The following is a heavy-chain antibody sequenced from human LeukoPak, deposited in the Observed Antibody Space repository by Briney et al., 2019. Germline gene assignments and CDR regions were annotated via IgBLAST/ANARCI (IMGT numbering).Heavy chain of an antibody. V-gene: IGHV4-4*07. CDR3: ARGGDILTGYCFDY. D-gene: IGHD3-9*01. CDR1: GGSISSYY. J-gene: IGHJ4*02. CDR2: IHTSGNT. Sequence: SETLSLTCTVSGGSISSYYWSWIRQPAGKGLEWIGRIHTSGNTNSNPSLKSRVTMSVDTSKNQFSLKLSSVTAADTAVYYCARGGDILTGYCFDYWGQGTLVTVSS.